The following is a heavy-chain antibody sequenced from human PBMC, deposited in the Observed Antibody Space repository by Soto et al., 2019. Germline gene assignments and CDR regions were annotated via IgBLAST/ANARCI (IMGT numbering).Heavy chain of an antibody. J-gene: IGHJ3*02. Sequence: QVQLVESGGGVVQPGRSLRLSCAASGFTFSSYGMHXXXXXXXXXXEWVAVISYDGSNKYYADSVKGRFTISRDNSKXXXXXXXXXXXXXXXXXXXXXXXXXXXXXNPGIWGQGTMVTVSS. CDR2: ISYDGSNK. V-gene: IGHV3-30*03. CDR3: XXXXXXXXXNPGI. CDR1: GFTFSSYG.